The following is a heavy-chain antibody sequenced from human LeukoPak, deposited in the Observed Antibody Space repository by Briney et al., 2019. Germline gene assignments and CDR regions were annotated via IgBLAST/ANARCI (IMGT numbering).Heavy chain of an antibody. J-gene: IGHJ4*02. CDR3: AKDIHFDYYDSSVVGGYFDY. V-gene: IGHV3-9*01. CDR1: GFTFDDYA. CDR2: ISWNSGSI. Sequence: PTGGSLRLSCAASGFTFDDYAMDWVRQAPGEGLGWVSGISWNSGSIGYADSVKGRFTISRDNAKNSLYLQMNSLRAEDTALYYCAKDIHFDYYDSSVVGGYFDYWGQGTLVTVSS. D-gene: IGHD3-22*01.